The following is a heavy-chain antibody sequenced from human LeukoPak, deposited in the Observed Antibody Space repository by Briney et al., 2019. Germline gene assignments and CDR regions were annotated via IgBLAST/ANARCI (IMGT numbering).Heavy chain of an antibody. D-gene: IGHD3-3*01. J-gene: IGHJ4*02. Sequence: ASVKVSCKASGYTFTSYGISWVRQAPGQGLEWMGWISAYNGNTNYAQKLQGRVTMTTDTSTSTAYMELRSLRSDDTAVYYCARGHYDFWSGYYPLDYWGQGTLVTVSS. CDR1: GYTFTSYG. V-gene: IGHV1-18*01. CDR2: ISAYNGNT. CDR3: ARGHYDFWSGYYPLDY.